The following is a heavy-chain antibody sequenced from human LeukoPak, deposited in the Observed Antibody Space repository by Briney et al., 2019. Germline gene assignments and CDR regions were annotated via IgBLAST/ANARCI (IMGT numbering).Heavy chain of an antibody. CDR3: ATSYSYAFDC. CDR1: GFTFSTSW. J-gene: IGHJ4*02. D-gene: IGHD5-18*01. Sequence: GGSLRLSCAASGFTFSTSWMTWVRQAPGKGLEWVANIKPDGSVQHYVDSVTGRFTISRDNGKNSVYLQMNSLRAEDTAVYYCATSYSYAFDCGGQGTLVTVSS. CDR2: IKPDGSVQ. V-gene: IGHV3-7*01.